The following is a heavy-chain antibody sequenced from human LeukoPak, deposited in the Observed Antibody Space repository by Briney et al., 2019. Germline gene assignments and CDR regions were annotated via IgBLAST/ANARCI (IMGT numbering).Heavy chain of an antibody. V-gene: IGHV3-21*04. CDR2: ISSSSSSI. Sequence: GGSLRLSCAASGFTFSSYSMNWVRQAPGKWLEWVSSISSSSSSIYYADSVKGRFTISRDNAKNSLYLQMNSLRAEDTAVYYCAKDYCSGGSCYSDYWGQGTLVTVSS. CDR3: AKDYCSGGSCYSDY. CDR1: GFTFSSYS. D-gene: IGHD2-15*01. J-gene: IGHJ4*02.